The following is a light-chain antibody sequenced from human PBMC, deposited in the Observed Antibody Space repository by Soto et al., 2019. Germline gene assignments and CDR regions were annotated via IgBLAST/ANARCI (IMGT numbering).Light chain of an antibody. Sequence: EIVVTQSPGTVSLSPGERATLSCRASQSVSSNYLAWYQQKPGQAPRLLIYGASSRATGIPDRFSGSGSGTDFTLTISRLEPEDFAVYYCQQYGGLPRTFGQGTKVEIK. CDR1: QSVSSNY. CDR2: GAS. V-gene: IGKV3-20*01. CDR3: QQYGGLPRT. J-gene: IGKJ1*01.